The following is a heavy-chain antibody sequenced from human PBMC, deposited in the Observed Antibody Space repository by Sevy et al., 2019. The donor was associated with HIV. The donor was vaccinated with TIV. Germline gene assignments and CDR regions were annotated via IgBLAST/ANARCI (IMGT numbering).Heavy chain of an antibody. CDR3: AGPILTYNNGWSYYDY. CDR1: GASISSSGYY. Sequence: SETLSLTCTVSGASISSSGYYWGWIRQPPGKGLEWIASINYSGITFYNPSLKSRFTISADTSKNQVSLDLNSVTAADTAIYYCAGPILTYNNGWSYYDYWGQGTVVTVSS. V-gene: IGHV4-39*01. D-gene: IGHD6-19*01. J-gene: IGHJ4*02. CDR2: INYSGIT.